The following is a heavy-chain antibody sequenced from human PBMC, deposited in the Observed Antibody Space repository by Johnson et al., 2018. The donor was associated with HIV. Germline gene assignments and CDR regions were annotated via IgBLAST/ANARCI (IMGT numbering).Heavy chain of an antibody. D-gene: IGHD1-1*01. CDR1: GFTVSSTY. J-gene: IGHJ3*02. V-gene: IGHV3-66*01. CDR3: ARDPGYSSFDI. Sequence: EVQLVESGGGVVQPGRSLRLSCAASGFTVSSTYMSWVRQAPGKGLEWLSVLYSNKYYADSVKGRFTISRDNSKNTLYLQMDSLRVDDTAVYYCARDPGYSSFDIWGQGTGVTVSS. CDR2: LYSNK.